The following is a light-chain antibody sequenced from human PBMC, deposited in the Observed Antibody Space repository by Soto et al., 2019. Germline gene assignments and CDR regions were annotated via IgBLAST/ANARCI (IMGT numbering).Light chain of an antibody. CDR3: HQYASNPRT. CDR1: ESISTY. J-gene: IGKJ1*01. CDR2: GTS. V-gene: IGKV1-39*01. Sequence: IQMTQSPSSLSASVGDRVSISCRAIESISTYLNWYQQKPGTAPILLIFGTSSLQSGVPSRFSGSGSGIEFTLTISSLQPEDFASYYCHQYASNPRTFAPGTKVEVK.